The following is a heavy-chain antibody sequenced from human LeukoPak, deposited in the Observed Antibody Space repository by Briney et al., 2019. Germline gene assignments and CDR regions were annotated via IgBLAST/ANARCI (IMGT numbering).Heavy chain of an antibody. CDR1: GGSISSYY. Sequence: SETLSLTCTVSGGSISSYYWSWIRQPPGKGLEWIGYIYYSGSTNYNPSLKSRVTISVDTSKNQFSLKLSSVTAADTAVYYCARSIRGYSYGFDYYYGMDVWGQGTTVTVSS. CDR3: ARSIRGYSYGFDYYYGMDV. D-gene: IGHD5-18*01. J-gene: IGHJ6*02. V-gene: IGHV4-59*01. CDR2: IYYSGST.